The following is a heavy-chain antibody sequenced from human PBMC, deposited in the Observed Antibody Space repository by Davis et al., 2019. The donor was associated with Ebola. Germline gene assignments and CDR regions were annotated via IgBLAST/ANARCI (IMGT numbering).Heavy chain of an antibody. Sequence: MPSETLSLTCTVSGGSISSGDYYWSWIRQPPGEGLEWIGYIYYSGSTNYNPSLKSRVTISVDTSKNQFSLKLSSVTAADTAVYYCARGPHTVGFDPWGQGTLVTVSS. CDR1: GGSISSGDYY. CDR3: ARGPHTVGFDP. CDR2: IYYSGST. D-gene: IGHD4-17*01. J-gene: IGHJ5*02. V-gene: IGHV4-61*08.